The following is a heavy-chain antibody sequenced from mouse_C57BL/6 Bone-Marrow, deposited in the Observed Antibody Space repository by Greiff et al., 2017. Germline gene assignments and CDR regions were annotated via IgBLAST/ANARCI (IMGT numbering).Heavy chain of an antibody. V-gene: IGHV14-4*01. CDR3: TTFSDGYFLMDY. Sequence: VQLQQSGAELVRPGASVKLSCTASGFNIQDDYMHWVKQRPEQGLAWIGWIDPENGDTEYASKFQGKATITADTSSNTAYLQLSSLTSEDTAVYDCTTFSDGYFLMDYWGQGTSVTVSS. D-gene: IGHD2-3*01. CDR2: IDPENGDT. J-gene: IGHJ4*01. CDR1: GFNIQDDY.